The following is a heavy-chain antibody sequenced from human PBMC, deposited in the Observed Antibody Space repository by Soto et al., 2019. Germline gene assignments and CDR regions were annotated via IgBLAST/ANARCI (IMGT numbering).Heavy chain of an antibody. Sequence: GGSLRLSCAASGFTFSLYHMNWVRQVPGKGLEWVSSISGSGNYIYYADSMKGRFTISRDNAKNTLYLQMNSLSPEDTALYYCASPLRYFDWLWGQGTLVTVSS. J-gene: IGHJ4*02. CDR1: GFTFSLYH. CDR2: ISGSGNYI. CDR3: ASPLRYFDWL. D-gene: IGHD3-9*01. V-gene: IGHV3-21*01.